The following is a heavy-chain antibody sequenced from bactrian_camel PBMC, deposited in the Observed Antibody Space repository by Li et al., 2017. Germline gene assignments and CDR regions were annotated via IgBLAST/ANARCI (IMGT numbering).Heavy chain of an antibody. CDR2: INSGGGTI. CDR1: GFTFKNYD. D-gene: IGHD4*01. CDR3: AKDGPRSDYVAD. Sequence: VQLVESGGGLVQPGGSLRLSCAASGFTFKNYDMSWVRQAPGKGLEWVSVINSGGGTIYYADSVKGRFTVSRINAYNTLHLQLSRLKPEDTAMYYCAKDGPRSDYVADWGQGTQVTVS. J-gene: IGHJ4*01. V-gene: IGHV3S40*01.